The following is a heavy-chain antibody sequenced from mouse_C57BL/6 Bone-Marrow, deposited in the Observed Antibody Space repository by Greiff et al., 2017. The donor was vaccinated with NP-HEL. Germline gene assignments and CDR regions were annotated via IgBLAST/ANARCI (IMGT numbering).Heavy chain of an antibody. V-gene: IGHV7-3*01. CDR2: IRNKANGYTT. D-gene: IGHD2-1*01. Sequence: DVMLVESGGGLVQPGGSLSLSCAASGFTFTDYYMSWVRQPPGKALEWLGFIRNKANGYTTEYSASVKGRFTISRDNSQSILYLQMHALRAEDSATYYCARKGTIYYGNYYAMDYWGQGTSVTVSS. CDR3: ARKGTIYYGNYYAMDY. J-gene: IGHJ4*01. CDR1: GFTFTDYY.